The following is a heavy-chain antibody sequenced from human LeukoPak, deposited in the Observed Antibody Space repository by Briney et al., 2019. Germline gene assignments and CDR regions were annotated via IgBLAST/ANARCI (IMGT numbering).Heavy chain of an antibody. CDR1: GGSISSGSYY. V-gene: IGHV4-61*02. CDR2: TYTSGST. D-gene: IGHD3-22*01. J-gene: IGHJ3*02. CDR3: ARAMSADAFDI. Sequence: SETLSLTCTVSGGSISSGSYYWSWIRQPAGKGLEWIGRTYTSGSTNYNPSLKSRVTISVDTSKNQFSLKLSSVTAADTAVYYCARAMSADAFDIWGQGTMVTVSS.